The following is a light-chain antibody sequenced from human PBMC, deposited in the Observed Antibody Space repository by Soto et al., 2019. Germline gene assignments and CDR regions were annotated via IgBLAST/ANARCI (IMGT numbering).Light chain of an antibody. V-gene: IGKV3-20*01. Sequence: EIVLTQSPGTLSLSPGETATLSCRASQTIGRNYLAWYQQKPGQAPRLLIFGTSTRATGIPDRFSGSGSGTDFTLSISRLEPEDFAVYYCQQYASSPLLTVGGGTKVDSK. CDR2: GTS. CDR1: QTIGRNY. J-gene: IGKJ4*01. CDR3: QQYASSPLLT.